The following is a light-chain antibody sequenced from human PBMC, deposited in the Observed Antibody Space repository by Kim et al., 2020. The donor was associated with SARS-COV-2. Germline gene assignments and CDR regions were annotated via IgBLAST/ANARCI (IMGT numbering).Light chain of an antibody. CDR3: QAWDRSTWV. CDR2: QDS. V-gene: IGLV3-1*01. Sequence: SYELTQPPSVSVSPGQTASITCSGDKLGDKYACWYQQKPCQSPVLVIYQDSKRPSGIPERFSGSNSGNTAPLTISGTQAMVEADYYCQAWDRSTWVFGGG. J-gene: IGLJ3*02. CDR1: KLGDKY.